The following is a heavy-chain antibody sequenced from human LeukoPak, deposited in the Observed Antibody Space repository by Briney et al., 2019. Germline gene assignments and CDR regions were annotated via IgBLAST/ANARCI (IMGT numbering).Heavy chain of an antibody. D-gene: IGHD6-13*01. CDR1: GFTFSSYG. V-gene: IGHV3-30*18. Sequence: GGSLRLSCAASGFTFSSYGMHWVRQAPGKGLEWVAVISYDGSNKYYADSVKGRFTISRDNSKNTLYLQMNSLRAEDTAVYYCAKDLSSSSWYAFDHWGQGTLVTVSS. J-gene: IGHJ4*02. CDR3: AKDLSSSSWYAFDH. CDR2: ISYDGSNK.